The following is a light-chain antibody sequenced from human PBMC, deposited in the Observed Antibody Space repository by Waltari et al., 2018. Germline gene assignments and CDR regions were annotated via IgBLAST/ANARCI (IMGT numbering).Light chain of an antibody. V-gene: IGKV4-1*01. J-gene: IGKJ4*01. CDR3: LQYRNFPLT. CDR1: QSLFHTSYKKNY. Sequence: DIVMTQSPDSLAVSLGERATTSCKSSQSLFHTSYKKNYFSWYQQKPGQPPKILIYWASSRESGVPDRFSGSGSGTDFTLTISSLQAEDVAVYYCLQYRNFPLTFGGGTKVEIK. CDR2: WAS.